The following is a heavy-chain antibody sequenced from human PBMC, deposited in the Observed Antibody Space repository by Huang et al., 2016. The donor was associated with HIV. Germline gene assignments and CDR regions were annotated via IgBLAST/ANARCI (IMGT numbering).Heavy chain of an antibody. Sequence: QVKLVESGGGVVQPGIPLRLSCAASGFTFRTYTFHWVRQAPGKGPDWVGGISYNGGKKFYADSVKGRFTISRDNSKNTVYLEVSSPRPEDSAVYYCTREFTTSVQFFDLWGQGTLVTVSS. CDR2: ISYNGGKK. D-gene: IGHD4-4*01. J-gene: IGHJ4*02. CDR3: TREFTTSVQFFDL. V-gene: IGHV3-30*04. CDR1: GFTFRTYT.